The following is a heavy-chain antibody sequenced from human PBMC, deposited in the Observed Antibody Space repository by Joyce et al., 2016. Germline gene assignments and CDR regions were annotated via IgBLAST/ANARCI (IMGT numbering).Heavy chain of an antibody. CDR3: ARDAGIATRRIDY. CDR1: GGSIGSTDW. D-gene: IGHD6-6*01. CDR2: ICHRGRT. Sequence: QVQLQESGPGLVKPSGTLSLTCAVSGGSIGSTDWWSWVRQPPGKGLEWIGEICHRGRTNYKPSLKSRVTISVDKSKNQFSLKLTSVAAADTAVYYCARDAGIATRRIDYWGQGTLVTVSS. J-gene: IGHJ4*02. V-gene: IGHV4-4*02.